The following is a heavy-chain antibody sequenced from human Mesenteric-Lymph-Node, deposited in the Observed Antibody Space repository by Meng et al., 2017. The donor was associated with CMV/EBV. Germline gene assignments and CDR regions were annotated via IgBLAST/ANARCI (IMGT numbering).Heavy chain of an antibody. D-gene: IGHD4-23*01. V-gene: IGHV3-66*02. CDR2: TYSGGNT. CDR1: GFIVSSNY. Sequence: GGSLRLSCAASGFIVSSNYMSWVRQAPGKGLEWVSITYSGGNTYYADSVKGRFTISRDSSRNTVYLQMNSLTTEDTAVYYCAGSTVVNVGGYWGRGSLVTVSS. CDR3: AGSTVVNVGGY. J-gene: IGHJ4*02.